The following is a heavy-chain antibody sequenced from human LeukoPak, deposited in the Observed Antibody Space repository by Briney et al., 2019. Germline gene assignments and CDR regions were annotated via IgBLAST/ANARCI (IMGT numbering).Heavy chain of an antibody. Sequence: SETLSLTCTVSGYSISSGYYWGWIRQTPGKGLESIGSIYHSGSTYYNPSLKSRVTISVDMSKNQFSLKLTSVTAADTAVYYCASHVGITMMVVVIRYWGQGTLVTVSS. D-gene: IGHD3-22*01. J-gene: IGHJ4*02. V-gene: IGHV4-38-2*02. CDR1: GYSISSGYY. CDR3: ASHVGITMMVVVIRY. CDR2: IYHSGST.